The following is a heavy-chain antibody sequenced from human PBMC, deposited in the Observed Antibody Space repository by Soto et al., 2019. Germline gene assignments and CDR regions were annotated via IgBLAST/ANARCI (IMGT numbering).Heavy chain of an antibody. CDR2: IWYDGSNK. CDR3: ARVYDFWSGYSPYYFDY. Sequence: GGSLRLSCAASGFTFSSYGMHWVRQAPGKGLEWVAVIWYDGSNKYYADSVKGRFTISRDNSKNTLYLQMNSLRAEDTAVYYCARVYDFWSGYSPYYFDYWGQGTLVTVSS. D-gene: IGHD3-3*01. V-gene: IGHV3-33*01. J-gene: IGHJ4*02. CDR1: GFTFSSYG.